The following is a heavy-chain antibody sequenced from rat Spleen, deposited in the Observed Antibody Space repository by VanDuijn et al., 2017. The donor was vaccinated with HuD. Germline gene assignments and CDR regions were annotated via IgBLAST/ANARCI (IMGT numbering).Heavy chain of an antibody. V-gene: IGHV5-29*01. Sequence: EVQLVESDGGLVQPGRSLKLSCAASGFTFSNYGMAWVRQTPTKGLEWVATISYGGSNTYSRDSVKGRFTISRDNAKSTLYLQMNSLQTEDTAIYFCTRDHSYRGSYYPGGFAYWGQGTLVTVSS. J-gene: IGHJ3*01. CDR3: TRDHSYRGSYYPGGFAY. CDR1: GFTFSNYG. D-gene: IGHD1-12*02. CDR2: ISYGGSNT.